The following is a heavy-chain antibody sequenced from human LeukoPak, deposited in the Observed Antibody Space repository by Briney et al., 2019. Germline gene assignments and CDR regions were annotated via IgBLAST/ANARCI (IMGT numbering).Heavy chain of an antibody. V-gene: IGHV1-69*13. CDR1: GGTFSSYA. D-gene: IGHD3-22*01. CDR2: IIPIFGPA. CDR3: ARDNNYYDSSGYYYPEYFQH. Sequence: SVKVSCKASGGTFSSYAISWVRQAPGQGLEWMGGIIPIFGPANYAQKFQGRVTITADESTSTAYMELSSLRSEDTAVYYCARDNNYYDSSGYYYPEYFQHWGQGTLVTVSS. J-gene: IGHJ1*01.